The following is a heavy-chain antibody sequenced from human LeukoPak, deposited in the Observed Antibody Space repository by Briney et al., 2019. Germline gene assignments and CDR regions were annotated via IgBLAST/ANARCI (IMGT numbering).Heavy chain of an antibody. J-gene: IGHJ4*02. CDR2: FDPEDGET. V-gene: IGHV1-24*01. D-gene: IGHD3-22*01. Sequence: ASVKVSCKVSGYTLTELSMHWVRQAPGKGLEWMGGFDPEDGETIQGRVTMTEDTSTDTAYMELSRLRSDDTAVYYCARTDSSGLEIVDYWGQGTLVTVSS. CDR1: GYTLTELS. CDR3: ARTDSSGLEIVDY.